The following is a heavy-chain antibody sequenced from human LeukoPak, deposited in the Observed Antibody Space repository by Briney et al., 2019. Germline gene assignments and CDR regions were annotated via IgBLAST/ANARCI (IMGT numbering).Heavy chain of an antibody. CDR3: ATDRGWRTSGYYLYYFEY. J-gene: IGHJ4*02. CDR1: GFIFTNFF. V-gene: IGHV3-7*01. D-gene: IGHD3-3*01. CDR2: IKHDGSEK. Sequence: PLGSLRLSCAASGFIFTNFFMSRVRQAPGKGLEWVASIKHDGSEKYYVDSVRGRFTISRDNTKNLLYLQMSSLRAEDTAVYYCATDRGWRTSGYYLYYFEYWGQGTLVTFSS.